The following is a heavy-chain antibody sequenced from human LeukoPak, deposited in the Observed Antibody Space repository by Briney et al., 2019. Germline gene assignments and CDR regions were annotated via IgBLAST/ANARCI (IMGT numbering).Heavy chain of an antibody. Sequence: SWARQAPGKGLEWIGYIYHSGSTYYNPSLKSRVTISVDRSKNQFSLKLSSVTAADTAVYYCARARGAANRYFDYWGQGTLVTVSS. CDR2: IYHSGST. V-gene: IGHV4-30-2*01. J-gene: IGHJ4*02. CDR3: ARARGAANRYFDY. D-gene: IGHD3-10*01.